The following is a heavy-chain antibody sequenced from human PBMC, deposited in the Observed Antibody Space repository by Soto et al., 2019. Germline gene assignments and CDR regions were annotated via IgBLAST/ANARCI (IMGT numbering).Heavy chain of an antibody. CDR3: ARVGHNANDADHFYYGLDV. J-gene: IGHJ6*02. CDR2: LYSSGSSGST. CDR1: GGSISGYY. V-gene: IGHV4-4*07. Sequence: QVQLQESGPGLVKPSETLSLTCTVSGGSISGYYWSWIRQPAGKGLEWIGRLYSSGSSGSTNYKPSLRSRVTMSVDTSEHQSSLKLSSLTAADTALYYCARVGHNANDADHFYYGLDVWGQGTTVTVSS. D-gene: IGHD1-20*01.